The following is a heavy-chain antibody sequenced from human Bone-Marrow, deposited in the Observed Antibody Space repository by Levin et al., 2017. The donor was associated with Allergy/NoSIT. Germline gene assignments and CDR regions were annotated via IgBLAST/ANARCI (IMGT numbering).Heavy chain of an antibody. D-gene: IGHD5-12*01. CDR3: ARGELGSGYLFDY. CDR2: MYPNSDNA. CDR1: GYTFTSFD. V-gene: IGHV1-8*01. J-gene: IGHJ4*02. Sequence: EASVKVSCKTSGYTFTSFDINWVRQATGQGLEWMGWMYPNSDNAGYAQKFQGRVTMPRHTSISTAYMELSSLRSEDTAIYYCARGELGSGYLFDYWGQGALVTVSS.